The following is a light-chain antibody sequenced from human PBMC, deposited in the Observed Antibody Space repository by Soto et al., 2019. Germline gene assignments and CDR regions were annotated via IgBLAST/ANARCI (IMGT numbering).Light chain of an antibody. CDR2: GAF. CDR1: QSVSSN. CDR3: QQYGSLPKT. J-gene: IGKJ1*01. V-gene: IGKV3-20*01. Sequence: EIVMTQSPATLSVSPGERATLSCRASQSVSSNLVWYQQKPGQAPRLLIYGAFSRANGIPVRFSGSASGTDFTLIISRLEPEDVAVYYCQQYGSLPKTFGQGTKVDI.